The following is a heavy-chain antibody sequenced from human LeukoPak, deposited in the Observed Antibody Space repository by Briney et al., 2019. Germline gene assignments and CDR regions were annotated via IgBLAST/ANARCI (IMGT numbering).Heavy chain of an antibody. CDR3: ARGVRGSYGTDL. J-gene: IGHJ5*02. CDR2: INPAGSST. CDR1: GFTFSSDW. V-gene: IGHV3-74*01. D-gene: IGHD1-26*01. Sequence: GGSLRLSCAASGFTFSSDWMHWVRHAPGQGPVWVSRINPAGSSTNYADSVKGRFTISRDNAMNTLYLHLNSLRAEDTAVYYCARGVRGSYGTDLWGQGTLVTVSS.